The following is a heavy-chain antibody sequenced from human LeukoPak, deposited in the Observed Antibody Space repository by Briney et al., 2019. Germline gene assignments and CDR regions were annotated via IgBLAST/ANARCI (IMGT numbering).Heavy chain of an antibody. CDR1: GGSISSYY. D-gene: IGHD3-16*01. CDR2: IYYSGST. CDR3: ARDGSLGHFASYFDY. J-gene: IGHJ4*02. Sequence: SETLSLTCTVSGGSISSYYWSWIRQPPGKGLEWIGNIYYSGSTNYNPSLKSRVTISVDTSKNQFSLKLSSVTAADTAVYYCARDGSLGHFASYFDYWGQGTLVTVSS. V-gene: IGHV4-59*01.